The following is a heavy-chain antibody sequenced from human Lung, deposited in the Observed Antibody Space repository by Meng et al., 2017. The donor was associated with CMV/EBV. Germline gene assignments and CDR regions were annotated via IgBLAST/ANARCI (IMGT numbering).Heavy chain of an antibody. D-gene: IGHD2-15*01. CDR1: GFTFSSYA. J-gene: IGHJ3*01. CDR2: IYSGGSST. Sequence: GGSLRLXCAASGFTFSSYAMSWVRQAPGKGLEWVSVIYSGGSSTYYADSVKGRFTISRDNSKNTLYLQMNSLRAEDTAVYYCARDPLKYDCSGGSCYPDAFDVXGQGXMVTVSS. CDR3: ARDPLKYDCSGGSCYPDAFDV. V-gene: IGHV3-23*03.